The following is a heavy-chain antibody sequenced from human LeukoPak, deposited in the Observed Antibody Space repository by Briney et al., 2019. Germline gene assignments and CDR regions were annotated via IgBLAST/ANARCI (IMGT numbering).Heavy chain of an antibody. D-gene: IGHD3-22*01. V-gene: IGHV4-4*07. CDR1: GGSISSYY. CDR3: AREGSRYYYDSSGYYVGDYYYMDV. J-gene: IGHJ6*03. CDR2: IYTSGST. Sequence: SETLSLTCAVYGGSISSYYWSWIRQPAGKGLEWIGRIYTSGSTNYNPSLKSRVTMSVDTSKNQFSLKLSSVTAADTAVYYCAREGSRYYYDSSGYYVGDYYYMDVWGKGTTVTVSS.